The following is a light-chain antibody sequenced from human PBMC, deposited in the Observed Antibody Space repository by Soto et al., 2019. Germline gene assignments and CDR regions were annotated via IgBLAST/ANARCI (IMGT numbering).Light chain of an antibody. V-gene: IGKV1-9*01. CDR2: AAS. CDR3: QQLGET. Sequence: IQLTQSPSSLSASVGDKVTITCRASQGISSYLAWYQQKPGKAPKVLIYAASTLQSGVPSRFSGSGSGTDFTLTITRLQPEDFATYYCQQLGETFGPGTKVDIK. J-gene: IGKJ3*01. CDR1: QGISSY.